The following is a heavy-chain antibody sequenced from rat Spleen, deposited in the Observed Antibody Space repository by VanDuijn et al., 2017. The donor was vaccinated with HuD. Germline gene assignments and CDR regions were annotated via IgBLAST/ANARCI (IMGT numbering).Heavy chain of an antibody. CDR1: GFSLTDYS. Sequence: EVQLKESGPGLVQPSQTLSLTCTVSGFSLTDYSVHRVRQPPGKGLEWMGVMWNNGNTAYNSALKSQLSISRDTSKSQVFLKMNSLQPEDTGTYYCARHDYSGDVDFDYWGQGVMVTVSS. V-gene: IGHV2S63*01. CDR2: MWNNGNT. CDR3: ARHDYSGDVDFDY. D-gene: IGHD1-1*01. J-gene: IGHJ2*01.